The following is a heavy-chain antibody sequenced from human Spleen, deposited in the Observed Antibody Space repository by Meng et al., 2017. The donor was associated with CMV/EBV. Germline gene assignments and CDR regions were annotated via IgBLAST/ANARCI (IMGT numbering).Heavy chain of an antibody. Sequence: GSLRLSCTVSGGSISSYYWSWIRQPPGKGLEWIGYIYYSGSTNYNPSLKSRVTISVDTSKNQFSLKLSSVTAADTAVYYCARGGPEWLPGDPWGQGTLVTVSS. D-gene: IGHD5-12*01. CDR3: ARGGPEWLPGDP. V-gene: IGHV4-59*01. CDR2: IYYSGST. J-gene: IGHJ5*02. CDR1: GGSISSYY.